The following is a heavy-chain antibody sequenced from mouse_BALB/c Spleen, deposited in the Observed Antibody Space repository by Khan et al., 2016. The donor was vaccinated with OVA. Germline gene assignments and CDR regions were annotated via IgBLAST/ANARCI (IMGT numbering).Heavy chain of an antibody. CDR1: GYTFTAYD. CDR2: IYAGDGST. CDR3: ARAGLRGDGMDY. D-gene: IGHD2-4*01. J-gene: IGHJ4*01. Sequence: QVQLQQSGPELVKPGTLVKIFCKASGYTFTAYDINWVKQRPGQGLERFGWIYAGDGSTKHNENFKGKATLTADTSSNTAYRQLSSLPSDKSAVYFCARAGLRGDGMDYWGQGTSVSVSS. V-gene: IGHV1S12*01.